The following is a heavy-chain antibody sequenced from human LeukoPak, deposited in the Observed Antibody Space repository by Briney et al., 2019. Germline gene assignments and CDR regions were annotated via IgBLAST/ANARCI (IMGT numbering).Heavy chain of an antibody. V-gene: IGHV4-39*01. J-gene: IGHJ4*02. CDR3: ARHAFRYYDSSGFPDFDY. CDR1: GGSISSGSYY. Sequence: SETLSLTCTVSGGSISSGSYYWGWIRQPPGKGLEWIGSIYYSGSTYYNPSLKSRVTISVDTSKNQFSLKLSSVTAADTAVYYCARHAFRYYDSSGFPDFDYWGQGTLVTVSS. CDR2: IYYSGST. D-gene: IGHD3-22*01.